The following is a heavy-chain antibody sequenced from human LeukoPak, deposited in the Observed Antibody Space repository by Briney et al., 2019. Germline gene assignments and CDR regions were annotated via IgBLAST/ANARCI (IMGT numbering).Heavy chain of an antibody. J-gene: IGHJ4*02. CDR1: GYTFSDYY. D-gene: IGHD5-24*01. V-gene: IGHV1-2*02. CDR3: ARDGYNYSGFDY. Sequence: ASVKVSCKTSGYTFSDYYIHWIRQAPGQGLEWVGWINPNSGDTDYAQKFQGRVTVTRDTSISTAYMELGRLRSDDTAVYYCARDGYNYSGFDYWGQGTLVTVSS. CDR2: INPNSGDT.